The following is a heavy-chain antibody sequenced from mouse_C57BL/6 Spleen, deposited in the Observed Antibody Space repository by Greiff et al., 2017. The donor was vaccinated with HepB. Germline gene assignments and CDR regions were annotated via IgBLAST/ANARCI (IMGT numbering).Heavy chain of an antibody. CDR3: ARRVPPTISYYFDY. CDR2: IHPNSGST. V-gene: IGHV1-64*01. CDR1: GYTFTSYW. Sequence: VQLQQPGAELVKPGASVKLSCKASGYTFTSYWMHWVKQRPGQGLEWIGMIHPNSGSTNYNEKFKSKATLTVDKSSSTAYMQLSSLTSEDSAVYYCARRVPPTISYYFDYWGQGTTLTVSS. J-gene: IGHJ2*01. D-gene: IGHD2-10*01.